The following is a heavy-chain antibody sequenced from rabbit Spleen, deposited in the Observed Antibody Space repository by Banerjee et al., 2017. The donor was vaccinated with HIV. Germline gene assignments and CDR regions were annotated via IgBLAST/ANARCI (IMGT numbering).Heavy chain of an antibody. J-gene: IGHJ6*01. CDR1: GFSFSSHLY. CDR3: ARDSGTSFSSYGMDL. D-gene: IGHD8-1*01. CDR2: IDTGSSGFT. Sequence: QEQLEESGGDLVKPEGSLTLTCTASGFSFSSHLYMCWVRQAPGKGLELIACIDTGSSGFTYFASWAKGRFTISKTSSTTVTLQVTSLTAADTATYFCARDSGTSFSSYGMDLWGQGTLVTVS. V-gene: IGHV1S45*01.